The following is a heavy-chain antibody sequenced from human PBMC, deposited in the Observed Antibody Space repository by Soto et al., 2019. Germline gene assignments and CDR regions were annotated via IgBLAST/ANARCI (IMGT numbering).Heavy chain of an antibody. CDR3: ARDHSSGWVNWFDP. CDR1: GGSISSYY. Sequence: SETLSLTCTVSGGSISSYYWSWIRQPPGKELQYIGYIYSSGTTNYNPSLKSRVTMSRDTSKNQFSLKLSSVTTADTAVYYCARDHSSGWVNWFDPWGQGTLVTVSS. D-gene: IGHD3-22*01. V-gene: IGHV4-59*01. J-gene: IGHJ5*02. CDR2: IYSSGTT.